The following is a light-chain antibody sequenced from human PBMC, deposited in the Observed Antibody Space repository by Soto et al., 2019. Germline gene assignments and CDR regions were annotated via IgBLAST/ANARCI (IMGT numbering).Light chain of an antibody. CDR1: QGITNH. J-gene: IGKJ5*01. CDR2: AAS. V-gene: IGKV1-27*01. Sequence: DIQMTQSPSSVSASVGDRVSISCRASQGITNHLAWYQQKPGKAPKVLIYAASTLQPGVPSRFSGSGSGTDFTLSINSLQPDDFATYYCQNYDSAPITFGQGTRLEIK. CDR3: QNYDSAPIT.